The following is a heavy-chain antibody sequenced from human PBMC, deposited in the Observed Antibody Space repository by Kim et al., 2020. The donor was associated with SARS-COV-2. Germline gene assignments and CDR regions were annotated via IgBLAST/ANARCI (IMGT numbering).Heavy chain of an antibody. CDR2: GTA. Sequence: GTANYAQQVQGRVTNTADESTSTAYMELGSLRSEDTAVYYCARIGAARYIWGQGTLVTVSS. V-gene: IGHV1-69*01. J-gene: IGHJ4*02. CDR3: ARIGAARYI. D-gene: IGHD6-6*01.